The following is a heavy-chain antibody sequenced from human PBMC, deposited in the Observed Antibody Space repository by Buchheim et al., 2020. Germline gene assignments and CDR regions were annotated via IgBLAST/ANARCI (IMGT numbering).Heavy chain of an antibody. V-gene: IGHV3-48*01. D-gene: IGHD5-12*01. Sequence: EVQLVESGGGLVQPGGSLRLSCAASGFTFSDYSVNWVRQAPGKGLEWVSYISSSSSTIYSADSVKGRFTLSRDNAKRSLYLQMNSLRVEDTAIYYCARGYSHYYFLYWGQGTL. J-gene: IGHJ4*02. CDR2: ISSSSSTI. CDR3: ARGYSHYYFLY. CDR1: GFTFSDYS.